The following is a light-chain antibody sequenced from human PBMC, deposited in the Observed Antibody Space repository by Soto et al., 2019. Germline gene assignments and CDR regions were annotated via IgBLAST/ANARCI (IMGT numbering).Light chain of an antibody. J-gene: IGKJ2*01. V-gene: IGKV1-5*03. CDR1: QSISSW. CDR2: KTS. Sequence: DIQMTQSPSTLSASVGDRVTITCRASQSISSWLSWHQQRPGKAPKLLIYKTSNLQTGVPSRFSGSGSGTEFTLTISSLQPDDFATYYCQQYSSYSQYTFGQGTKVEIK. CDR3: QQYSSYSQYT.